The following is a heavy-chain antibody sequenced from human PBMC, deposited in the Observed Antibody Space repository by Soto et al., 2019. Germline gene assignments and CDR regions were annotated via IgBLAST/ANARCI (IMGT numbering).Heavy chain of an antibody. Sequence: QVHLQQWGAGLLKPSGTLSLTCAVSGGSFSDAFWSWVRQSPGRGLEWIGEVFHTGNTNYNPSLKSRVTLSVDMAKNQFSLRLTSVTAADSAVYYCARAPRELLAEGPLFLYYYYGLDVWGQGTTVTVSS. CDR2: VFHTGNT. J-gene: IGHJ6*02. D-gene: IGHD1-7*01. CDR3: ARAPRELLAEGPLFLYYYYGLDV. V-gene: IGHV4-34*12. CDR1: GGSFSDAF.